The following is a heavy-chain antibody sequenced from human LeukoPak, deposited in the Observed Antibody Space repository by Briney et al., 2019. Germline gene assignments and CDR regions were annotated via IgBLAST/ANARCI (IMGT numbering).Heavy chain of an antibody. D-gene: IGHD3-22*01. Sequence: GGSLRLSCAASGFIFSNYWMSWVRQAPGKGLEWVANIKQDGSDKYYVDSVKGRFTISRDNGKNSLYLEMNSLRAEDTVMYYCARGDDSGYYDYFDYWGQGALVTVSS. CDR1: GFIFSNYW. J-gene: IGHJ4*02. CDR2: IKQDGSDK. CDR3: ARGDDSGYYDYFDY. V-gene: IGHV3-7*03.